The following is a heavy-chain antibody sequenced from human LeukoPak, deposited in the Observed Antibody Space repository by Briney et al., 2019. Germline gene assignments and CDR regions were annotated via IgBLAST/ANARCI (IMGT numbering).Heavy chain of an antibody. CDR2: ISHEGSSQ. Sequence: QPGGSLRLSCAASGFTFSSYGMHWVRQAPGKGLEWVAVISHEGSSQYYADSVRGRFTISRDNSKNTVYLQMNSLRAEDTALYYCARTREQWQVLDYWGQGTLVTVSS. V-gene: IGHV3-30*03. D-gene: IGHD6-19*01. CDR1: GFTFSSYG. CDR3: ARTREQWQVLDY. J-gene: IGHJ4*02.